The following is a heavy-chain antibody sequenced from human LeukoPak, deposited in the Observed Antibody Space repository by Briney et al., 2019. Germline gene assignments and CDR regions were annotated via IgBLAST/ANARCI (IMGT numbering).Heavy chain of an antibody. D-gene: IGHD3-10*01. J-gene: IGHJ4*02. Sequence: SETLSLTCAVYGGSFSGYYWSWIRQPPGKGLEWIGEINHSGSTNYNPSLKSRVTISVDTSKNQFSLKLSSVTAADTAVYYCARDRRGGGYGSGSYSRTFDYWGQGTLVTVSS. CDR3: ARDRRGGGYGSGSYSRTFDY. CDR2: INHSGST. V-gene: IGHV4-34*01. CDR1: GGSFSGYY.